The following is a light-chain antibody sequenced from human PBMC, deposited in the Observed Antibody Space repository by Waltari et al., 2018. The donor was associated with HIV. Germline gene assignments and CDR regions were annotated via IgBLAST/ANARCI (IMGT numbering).Light chain of an antibody. Sequence: QSVFTRPPSVSAAPAQTVTISCCGSSTSIGNNYVSWYQPPPGTAPKLLIYYSNKRPSGIPDRFSGSKSGTSATLGITVLQTVDEADYYCATWDGSLSIDVVFGGGTKLTVL. CDR2: YSN. V-gene: IGLV1-51*01. CDR1: STSIGNNY. CDR3: ATWDGSLSIDVV. J-gene: IGLJ2*01.